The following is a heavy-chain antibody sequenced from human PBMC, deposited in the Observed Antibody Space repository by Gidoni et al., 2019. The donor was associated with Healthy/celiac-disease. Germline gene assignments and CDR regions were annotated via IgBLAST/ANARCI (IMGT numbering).Heavy chain of an antibody. V-gene: IGHV3-23*01. J-gene: IGHJ5*02. CDR1: GFTFSSYA. CDR3: AKGSHTMVRGVIKQNWFDP. CDR2: ISGSGGST. Sequence: EVQLLESGGGLVQPGGSLRLSCAASGFTFSSYAMSWVRQAPGKGLEWVSAISGSGGSTYYADSVKGRFTISRDNSKNTLYLQMNSLRAEDTAVYYCAKGSHTMVRGVIKQNWFDPWGQGTLVTVSS. D-gene: IGHD3-10*01.